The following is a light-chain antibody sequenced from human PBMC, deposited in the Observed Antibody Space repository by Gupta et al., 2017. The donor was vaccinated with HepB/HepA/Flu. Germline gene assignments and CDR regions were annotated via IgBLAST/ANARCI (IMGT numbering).Light chain of an antibody. Sequence: DIVMTHTPLSLSVTPGQPASMSCKTSQSRRHSDGKNYLNWYLQKPGQPPQLLIYECSNRGCGVPDRFSGSGSGTDFTLKISRVEAEDVGVYYCKQSRQFPGTFGQGTKLEIK. V-gene: IGKV2D-29*01. CDR2: ECS. J-gene: IGKJ2*02. CDR3: KQSRQFPGT. CDR1: QSRRHSDGKNY.